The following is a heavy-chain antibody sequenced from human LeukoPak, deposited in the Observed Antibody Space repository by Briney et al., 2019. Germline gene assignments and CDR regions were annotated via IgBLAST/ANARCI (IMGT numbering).Heavy chain of an antibody. Sequence: SETLSLTCAVSGYSISSGYYWGWVRQPPGQGLEWIGTIYHSRTTYYNPSLKSRVTISVDTSKKQFSLKLSSVTAADTAVYYCARGIYYYHYMDVWGKGTTVTVSS. CDR3: ARGIYYYHYMDV. CDR1: GYSISSGYY. V-gene: IGHV4-38-2*01. J-gene: IGHJ6*03. CDR2: IYHSRTT.